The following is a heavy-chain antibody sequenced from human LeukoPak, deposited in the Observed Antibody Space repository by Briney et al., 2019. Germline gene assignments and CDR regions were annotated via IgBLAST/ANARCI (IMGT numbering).Heavy chain of an antibody. Sequence: PSETLSLTCTVSGGSISSSSYYWGWIRQPPGKGLESIGNIYYSGSTYYNPSLKSRVAISVDTSKNQFSLKLSSVTAADTAVYYCARHLWDTVPSAFHIWGQGTMVTVSS. V-gene: IGHV4-39*01. CDR1: GGSISSSSYY. CDR2: IYYSGST. CDR3: ARHLWDTVPSAFHI. J-gene: IGHJ3*02. D-gene: IGHD5-18*01.